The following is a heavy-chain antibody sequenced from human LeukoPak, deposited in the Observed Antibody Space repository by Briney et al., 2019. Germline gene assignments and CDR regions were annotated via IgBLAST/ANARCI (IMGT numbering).Heavy chain of an antibody. Sequence: PGGSLRLSCAASGFTVSSNYMSWVRQAPGKGLEWVAFIRYDGSNKYYADSVKGRFTISRDNSKNTLYLQMNSLRAEDTAVYYCAASRIAVAGGGFDYWGQGTLVTVSS. CDR2: IRYDGSNK. D-gene: IGHD6-19*01. CDR1: GFTVSSNY. CDR3: AASRIAVAGGGFDY. V-gene: IGHV3-30*02. J-gene: IGHJ4*02.